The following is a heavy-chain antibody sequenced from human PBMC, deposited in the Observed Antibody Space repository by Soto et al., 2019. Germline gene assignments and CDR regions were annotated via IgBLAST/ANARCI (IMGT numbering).Heavy chain of an antibody. CDR3: ARDGLDYGDYDAFDI. J-gene: IGHJ3*02. CDR2: ISAYNGNT. V-gene: IGHV1-18*01. CDR1: GYTFTSYG. D-gene: IGHD4-17*01. Sequence: ASVKVSCKASGYTFTSYGISWVRQAPGRGLEWMGWISAYNGNTNYAQKLQGRVTMTTDTSTSTAYMELRSLRSDDTAVYYCARDGLDYGDYDAFDIWGQGTMVTVS.